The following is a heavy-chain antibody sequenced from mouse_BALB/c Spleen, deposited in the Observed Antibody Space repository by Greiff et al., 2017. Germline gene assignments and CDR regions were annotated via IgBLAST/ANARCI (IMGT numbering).Heavy chain of an antibody. CDR2: ISTYYGNT. J-gene: IGHJ1*01. Sequence: VKLQESGPELVRPGVSVKISCKGSGYTFTDYAMHWVKQSHAKSLEWIGVISTYYGNTNYNQKFKGKATMTVDKSSSTAYMELARLTSEDSAIYYCAREKVYYYGSSDWYFDVWGAGTTVTVSS. V-gene: IGHV1-67*01. CDR3: AREKVYYYGSSDWYFDV. CDR1: GYTFTDYA. D-gene: IGHD1-1*01.